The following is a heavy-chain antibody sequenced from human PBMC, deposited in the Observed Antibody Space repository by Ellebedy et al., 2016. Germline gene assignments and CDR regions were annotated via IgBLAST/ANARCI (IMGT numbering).Heavy chain of an antibody. CDR1: GFTFSSYG. D-gene: IGHD6-13*01. Sequence: GESLKISXAASGFTFSSYGMHWVRQAPGKGLEWVAVISYDGSNKYYADSVKGRFTISRDNSKNTLYLQMNSLRAEDTAVYYCAKDPDSSSWYYYYYGMDVWGQGTTVTVSS. V-gene: IGHV3-30*18. CDR3: AKDPDSSSWYYYYYGMDV. J-gene: IGHJ6*02. CDR2: ISYDGSNK.